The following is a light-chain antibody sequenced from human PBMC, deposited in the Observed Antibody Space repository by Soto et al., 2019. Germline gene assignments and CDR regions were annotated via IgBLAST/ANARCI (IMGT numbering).Light chain of an antibody. CDR1: SSDVAGYNY. CDR2: EVT. V-gene: IGLV2-14*01. J-gene: IGLJ3*02. CDR3: GSYTTGSTWV. Sequence: QSALTQPASVSGSPGQSITISCTGTSSDVAGYNYVSWYQQHPGKAPKLMIYEVTNRPSGVSDRFSGSKSGNTASLTISGLQAEDEADYYCGSYTTGSTWVVGGGTKLTVL.